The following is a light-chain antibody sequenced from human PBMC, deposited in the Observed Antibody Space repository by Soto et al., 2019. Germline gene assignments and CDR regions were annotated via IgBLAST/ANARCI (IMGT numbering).Light chain of an antibody. V-gene: IGLV2-8*01. J-gene: IGLJ1*01. Sequence: QSALTQPASATGSAGQSVTISCTGTSSDVGGYNYVSWYQHHPGKAPKLMIFEVNKRPSGVPDRFSGSKFGNTASLTVSGLQAEDEADYYCNSYAGWIYVFGTGTKLTV. CDR2: EVN. CDR3: NSYAGWIYV. CDR1: SSDVGGYNY.